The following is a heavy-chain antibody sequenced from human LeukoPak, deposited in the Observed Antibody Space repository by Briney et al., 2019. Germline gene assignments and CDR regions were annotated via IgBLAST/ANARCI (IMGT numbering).Heavy chain of an antibody. J-gene: IGHJ1*01. CDR1: GGTFSSYA. V-gene: IGHV1-18*01. CDR3: ARNYYDSSGYYGAEYFQH. D-gene: IGHD3-22*01. Sequence: ASVKVSCKASGGTFSSYAISWVRQAPGQGLEWMGWISAYNGSTNYAQKLQGRVTMTTDTSTSTAYMELRSLRSDDTAVYYCARNYYDSSGYYGAEYFQHWGQGTLVTVSP. CDR2: ISAYNGST.